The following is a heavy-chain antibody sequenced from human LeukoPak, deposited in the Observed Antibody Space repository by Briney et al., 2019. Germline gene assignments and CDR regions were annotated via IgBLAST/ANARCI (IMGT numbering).Heavy chain of an antibody. J-gene: IGHJ3*02. CDR3: ARGLPSSGAFDI. CDR2: IYYSGST. V-gene: IGHV4-39*07. CDR1: GGSISSSSYY. Sequence: PSETLSLTCTVSGGSISSSSYYWGWLRQPPGKGLEWIGSIYYSGSTYYNPSLKSRVTISVDTSKNQFSLKLSSVTAADTAVYYCARGLPSSGAFDIWGQGTMVTVSS. D-gene: IGHD3-16*01.